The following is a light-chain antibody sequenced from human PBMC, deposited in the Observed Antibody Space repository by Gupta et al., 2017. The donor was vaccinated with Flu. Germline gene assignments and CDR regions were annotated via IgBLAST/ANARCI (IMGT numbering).Light chain of an antibody. J-gene: IGKJ1*01. CDR2: AAS. Sequence: DIQMTQPPSSLSASVGDRVTITCRASQSISSYLNWYQQKPGKAPKLLIYAASSLQSGVPSRFSGSGSGTDFTLTISRLQPEDFATYYCQQCDSTPWTFSQGTKVEIK. CDR3: QQCDSTPWT. CDR1: QSISSY. V-gene: IGKV1-39*01.